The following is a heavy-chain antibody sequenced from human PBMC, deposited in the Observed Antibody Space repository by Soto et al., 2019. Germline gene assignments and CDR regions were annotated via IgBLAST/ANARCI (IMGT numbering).Heavy chain of an antibody. Sequence: GGSLRLSSAASGFTFSSYGMHWVRQAPGKGLEWVAVISYDGSNKYYADSVKGRFTISRDNSKNTLYLQMNSLRAEDTAVYYCARRVVLLPAAQTNYYYYYGMDVWGQGTTVTVSS. CDR3: ARRVVLLPAAQTNYYYYYGMDV. V-gene: IGHV3-30*03. J-gene: IGHJ6*02. D-gene: IGHD2-2*01. CDR1: GFTFSSYG. CDR2: ISYDGSNK.